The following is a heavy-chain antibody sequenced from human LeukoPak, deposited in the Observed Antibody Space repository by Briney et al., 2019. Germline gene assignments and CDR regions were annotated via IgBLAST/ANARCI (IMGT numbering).Heavy chain of an antibody. J-gene: IGHJ5*02. CDR1: ELTFITYW. D-gene: IGHD1-26*01. CDR3: ARDKVGATSRNWFDP. V-gene: IGHV3-21*01. Sequence: GGSLRLSCVDSELTFITYWMHWVRQAPAKGLEWVSYISSSSSYIYYADSVKGRFTISRDNAKNSLYLQMNSLRAEDTAVYYCARDKVGATSRNWFDPWGQGTLVTVSS. CDR2: ISSSSSYI.